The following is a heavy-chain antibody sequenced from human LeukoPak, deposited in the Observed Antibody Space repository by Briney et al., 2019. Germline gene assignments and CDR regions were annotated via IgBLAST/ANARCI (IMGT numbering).Heavy chain of an antibody. Sequence: GGSLRLSCAASGFTFSDYYMSWIRQAPGKGLEWVSYISSSGSTIYYADSVKGRFTISRDNAKNSLYLQMNSLRAEDTAVYYCARDIEVGIAVADYFDYWGQGTLVTVSS. CDR2: ISSSGSTI. V-gene: IGHV3-11*01. J-gene: IGHJ4*02. D-gene: IGHD6-19*01. CDR1: GFTFSDYY. CDR3: ARDIEVGIAVADYFDY.